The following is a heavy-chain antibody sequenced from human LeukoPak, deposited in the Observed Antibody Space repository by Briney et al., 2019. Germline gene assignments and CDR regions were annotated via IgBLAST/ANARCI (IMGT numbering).Heavy chain of an antibody. CDR3: AKDPTMIIVVIPDY. CDR1: GFTFSSYA. J-gene: IGHJ4*02. Sequence: GGSLRLSCAASGFTFSSYAMSWVRQAPGKGLEWVSAISGSGGSTYYADSVKGRFTISRDNSKNTLYLQMNSLRAEDTAVYYCAKDPTMIIVVIPDYWGQGTLVTVSS. V-gene: IGHV3-23*01. D-gene: IGHD3-22*01. CDR2: ISGSGGST.